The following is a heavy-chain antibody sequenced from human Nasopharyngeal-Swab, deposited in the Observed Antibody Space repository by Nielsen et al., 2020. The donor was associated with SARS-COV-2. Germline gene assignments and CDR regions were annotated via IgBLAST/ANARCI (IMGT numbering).Heavy chain of an antibody. CDR1: GFPLSHYY. Sequence: GGSLTISCAASGFPLSHYYMTWVRQPPGKGLEWVSNIKQDGSEQFYADSVKGRFTISRDNAKNSLYLQMDSLRADDTAVYYCARESVVTGMDDATDIWGQGTMVTVSS. J-gene: IGHJ3*02. D-gene: IGHD2-21*02. V-gene: IGHV3-7*04. CDR3: ARESVVTGMDDATDI. CDR2: IKQDGSEQ.